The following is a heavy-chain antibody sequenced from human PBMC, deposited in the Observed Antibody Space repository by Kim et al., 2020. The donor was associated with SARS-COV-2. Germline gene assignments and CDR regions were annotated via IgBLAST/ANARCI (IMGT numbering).Heavy chain of an antibody. V-gene: IGHV3-21*01. CDR3: ARGSEYGDQIDY. D-gene: IGHD4-17*01. J-gene: IGHJ4*02. Sequence: YPAQVKGRFTNARDNAKNALCLQMNSLKAADTAVYYCARGSEYGDQIDYWGQGTLVTVSS.